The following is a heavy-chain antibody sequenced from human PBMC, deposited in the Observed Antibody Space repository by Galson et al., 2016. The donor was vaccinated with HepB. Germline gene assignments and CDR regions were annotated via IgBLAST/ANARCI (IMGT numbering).Heavy chain of an antibody. Sequence: SLRLSCAASGFIFSNYAMSWVRQVPGKGLEWVSAISGSGGSTHYADSVKGRFIISRDNSKTALYLQMNSLRAEDTAVYYCAKGGFRLLDTWGQGTLVTVSS. J-gene: IGHJ5*02. CDR1: GFIFSNYA. CDR3: AKGGFRLLDT. D-gene: IGHD3-10*01. CDR2: ISGSGGST. V-gene: IGHV3-23*01.